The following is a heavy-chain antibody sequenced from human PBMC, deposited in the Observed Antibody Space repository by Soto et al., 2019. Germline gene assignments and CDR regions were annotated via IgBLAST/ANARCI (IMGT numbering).Heavy chain of an antibody. D-gene: IGHD2-21*01. CDR2: INGGNGNT. CDR1: GYTFTSYA. CDR3: ARFFVVFSDFDH. V-gene: IGHV1-3*01. Sequence: QVQLVQSGAEVKKPGASVKVSCKASGYTFTSYAMHWVRQAPGQRLEWMGWINGGNGNTKYSQKFQGRVTITRDTSASTAYMELSSLRSEDTAVYYCARFFVVFSDFDHWGQVTLVTVSS. J-gene: IGHJ4*02.